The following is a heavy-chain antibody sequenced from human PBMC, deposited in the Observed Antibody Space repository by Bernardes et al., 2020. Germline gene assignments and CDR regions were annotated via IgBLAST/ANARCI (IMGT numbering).Heavy chain of an antibody. CDR1: GYTLTELS. Sequence: ASVKVSCKVSGYTLTELSMHWVRQAPGKGLEWMGGFDPEDGETIYAQKFQGRVTMTEDTSTDTAYMELSSLRSEDTAVYYCATAQYGDFREYYFDYWGQGTLVTVSS. V-gene: IGHV1-24*01. D-gene: IGHD4-17*01. J-gene: IGHJ4*02. CDR3: ATAQYGDFREYYFDY. CDR2: FDPEDGET.